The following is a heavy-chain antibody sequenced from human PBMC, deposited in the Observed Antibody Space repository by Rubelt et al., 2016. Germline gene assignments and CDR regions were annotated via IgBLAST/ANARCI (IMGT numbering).Heavy chain of an antibody. Sequence: VQLVESGGGLVQPGGSLTLSCAASGFTFSTYSLHWVRQAPGKGLEWVSVISGGGSNTFYADSVKGRFTISRGNSKNRLYLQRNSLRAEDTAVYYCARDQLDIVATEWYFDLWGRGTLVTVSS. CDR2: ISGGGSNT. D-gene: IGHD5-12*01. CDR3: ARDQLDIVATEWYFDL. CDR1: GFTFSTYS. V-gene: IGHV3-NL1*01. J-gene: IGHJ2*01.